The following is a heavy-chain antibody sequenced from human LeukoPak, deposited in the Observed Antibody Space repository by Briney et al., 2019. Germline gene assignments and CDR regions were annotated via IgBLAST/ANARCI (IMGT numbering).Heavy chain of an antibody. CDR3: ASSRNYYDSSGYYYVGDY. D-gene: IGHD3-22*01. CDR2: IIPIFGTA. Sequence: ASVKVSCKASGGTFSSYAISWVRQAPGQGLEWMGGIIPIFGTADYAQKFQGRVTITADESTSTAYMELSSLRSEDTAVYYCASSRNYYDSSGYYYVGDYWGQGTLVTVPS. CDR1: GGTFSSYA. V-gene: IGHV1-69*01. J-gene: IGHJ4*02.